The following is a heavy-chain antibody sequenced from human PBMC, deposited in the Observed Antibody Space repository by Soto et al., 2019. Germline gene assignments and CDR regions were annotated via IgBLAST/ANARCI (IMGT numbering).Heavy chain of an antibody. Sequence: GASVKVSCKASGGTFSSYAVSWVRQAPGQGLEWMGGIIPIFGTANYAQKFQGRVTITSDKSTSTAYMELSSLRSEDTAVYYCARFPPGGCSGGSCYDYWGQGALVTVSS. CDR1: GGTFSSYA. J-gene: IGHJ4*02. D-gene: IGHD2-15*01. CDR3: ARFPPGGCSGGSCYDY. V-gene: IGHV1-69*06. CDR2: IIPIFGTA.